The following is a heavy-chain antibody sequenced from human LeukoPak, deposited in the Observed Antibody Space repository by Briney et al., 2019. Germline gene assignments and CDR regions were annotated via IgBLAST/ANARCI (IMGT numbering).Heavy chain of an antibody. Sequence: ASVTVSCKASGYTFTSYDINWVRQAPGQGLEWMGWMNPNSGNTGYAQKFQGRVTMTRNTSISTAYMELSSLRSGDTAVYYCAVHSWFDPWGQGTLVTVSS. D-gene: IGHD1-1*01. CDR3: AVHSWFDP. CDR1: GYTFTSYD. V-gene: IGHV1-8*01. CDR2: MNPNSGNT. J-gene: IGHJ5*02.